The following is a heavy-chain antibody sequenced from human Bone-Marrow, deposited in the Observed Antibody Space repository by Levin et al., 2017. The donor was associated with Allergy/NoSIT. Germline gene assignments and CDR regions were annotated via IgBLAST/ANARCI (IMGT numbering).Heavy chain of an antibody. D-gene: IGHD6-13*01. CDR2: LSNNGNTE. V-gene: IGHV3-30-3*01. J-gene: IGHJ4*02. Sequence: GESLKISCAASGFTFSSYSLHWVRQSPGKGLEWVAVLSNNGNTEFYSDSVKGRFTISRDNSKNTLYLQMNSLRVEDTAAYYCVREAQPLVRYYFGFWGQGTLVTVSS. CDR1: GFTFSSYS. CDR3: VREAQPLVRYYFGF.